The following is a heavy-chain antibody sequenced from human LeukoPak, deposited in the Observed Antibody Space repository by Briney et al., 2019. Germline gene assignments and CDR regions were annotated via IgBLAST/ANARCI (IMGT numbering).Heavy chain of an antibody. CDR1: GGSVSSGSYY. J-gene: IGHJ4*02. CDR2: IYYSGST. V-gene: IGHV4-61*01. CDR3: ARCSGHLCYFDY. D-gene: IGHD2-15*01. Sequence: SETLSLTCTVSGGSVSSGSYYWSWIRQPPGKGLEWIGYIYYSGSTNYNPSLKSRVTISVDTSKNQFSLKLSSVTAADTAVYYCARCSGHLCYFDYWGQGTLVTVSS.